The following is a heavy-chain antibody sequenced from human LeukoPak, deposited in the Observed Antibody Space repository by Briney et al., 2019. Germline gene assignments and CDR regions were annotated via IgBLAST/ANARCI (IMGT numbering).Heavy chain of an antibody. V-gene: IGHV3-53*01. J-gene: IGHJ4*02. Sequence: GGSLRLSCTASGFTVSSNYMSWVRQAPGKGLEWLSVIYSGGNTYYADSVKGRFTISRDNSKYTVYLQMNSLRAEDTAVYYCAKGGVDPHPIYWGRGTLVTVSS. CDR1: GFTVSSNY. CDR3: AKGGVDPHPIY. CDR2: IYSGGNT. D-gene: IGHD5-12*01.